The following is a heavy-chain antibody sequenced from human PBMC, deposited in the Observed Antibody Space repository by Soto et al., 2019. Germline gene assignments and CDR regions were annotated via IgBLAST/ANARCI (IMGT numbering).Heavy chain of an antibody. V-gene: IGHV1-2*04. CDR3: ARELTYSSGWYGRYYGMDV. CDR1: GYTFTGYY. D-gene: IGHD6-19*01. CDR2: INPNSGGT. J-gene: IGHJ6*02. Sequence: ASVKVSCKASGYTFTGYYMHWVRQAPGQGLEWMGWINPNSGGTNYAQKFQGWVTMTRDTSISTAYMELSRLRSDDTAVYYCARELTYSSGWYGRYYGMDVWGQGTTVTSP.